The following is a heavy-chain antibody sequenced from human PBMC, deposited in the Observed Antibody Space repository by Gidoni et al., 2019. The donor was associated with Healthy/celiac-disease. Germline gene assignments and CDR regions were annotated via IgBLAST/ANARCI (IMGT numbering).Heavy chain of an antibody. CDR2: IIPIFGTA. Sequence: QVQQVQSGAEVKQPGSSVKVSCKASGGTFSSYAISWVRQAPGQGLEWMGGIIPIFGTANYAQKFQGRVTITADESTSTAYMELSSLRSEDTAVYYCARSERIAVAATGDAFDIWGQGTMVTVSS. J-gene: IGHJ3*02. CDR3: ARSERIAVAATGDAFDI. V-gene: IGHV1-69*01. D-gene: IGHD6-19*01. CDR1: GGTFSSYA.